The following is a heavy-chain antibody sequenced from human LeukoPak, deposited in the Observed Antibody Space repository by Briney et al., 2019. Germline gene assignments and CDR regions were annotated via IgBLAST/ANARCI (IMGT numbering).Heavy chain of an antibody. J-gene: IGHJ4*02. Sequence: ASVKVSCKASGYAFTSYGISWVRQAPGQGLEWMGWISAYNGNTNYAQKLQGRVTMTTDTSTSTAYMELRSLRSDDTAVYYCARGFIVVVPAAMDYWGQGTLVTVSS. V-gene: IGHV1-18*01. CDR3: ARGFIVVVPAAMDY. D-gene: IGHD2-2*01. CDR2: ISAYNGNT. CDR1: GYAFTSYG.